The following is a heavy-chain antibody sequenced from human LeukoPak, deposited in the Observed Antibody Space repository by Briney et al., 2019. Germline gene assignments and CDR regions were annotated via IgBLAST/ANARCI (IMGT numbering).Heavy chain of an antibody. Sequence: GGSLRLSCAASGISVSTNYMTWVRQAPGKGLELVSLLYATGNTYYADSVKGRFTIYRDNSENTVYLQMNSLRAGDTAVYYCARGRDGYELGTFDYWGQGTLVTVSS. CDR1: GISVSTNY. D-gene: IGHD5-24*01. J-gene: IGHJ4*02. V-gene: IGHV3-66*01. CDR3: ARGRDGYELGTFDY. CDR2: LYATGNT.